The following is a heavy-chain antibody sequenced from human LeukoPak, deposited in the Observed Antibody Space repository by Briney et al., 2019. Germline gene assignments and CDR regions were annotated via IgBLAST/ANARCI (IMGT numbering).Heavy chain of an antibody. Sequence: GGSLRLSCAASGFTFSTYWMHWVRQAPGKGLVWVSRIKYDGSMTTYGDSVKGRFSISRDNAKNAVDLQMNSLRAEDTAVYYCARGASSAYYVDYWGQGTLVSVSS. CDR2: IKYDGSMT. CDR3: ARGASSAYYVDY. CDR1: GFTFSTYW. D-gene: IGHD3-22*01. J-gene: IGHJ4*02. V-gene: IGHV3-74*01.